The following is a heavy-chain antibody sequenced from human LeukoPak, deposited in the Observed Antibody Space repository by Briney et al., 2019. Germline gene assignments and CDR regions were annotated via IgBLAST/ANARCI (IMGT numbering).Heavy chain of an antibody. V-gene: IGHV3-7*01. D-gene: IGHD7-27*01. CDR3: ARDTGEYAFDI. J-gene: IGHJ3*02. Sequence: GGTLRLSCAASGFTFSSYWMSWVRQAPGKGLEWVANIKQDGSEKYYVDSVKGRFTISRDNAKNSLYLQMNSLRAEDTAVYYCARDTGEYAFDIWGQGTMVTVSS. CDR1: GFTFSSYW. CDR2: IKQDGSEK.